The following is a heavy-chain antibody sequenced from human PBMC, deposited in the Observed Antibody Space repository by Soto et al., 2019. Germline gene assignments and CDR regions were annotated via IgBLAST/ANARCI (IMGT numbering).Heavy chain of an antibody. Sequence: PGGSLRLSCAASGFTFSSYAMSWVRQAPGKGLEWVSAISGSGGSTYYADSVKGRFTISRDNSKNTLYLQMNSLRAEDTAVYYCAKETVVVPAATNYYYYYGMDVWGQGTTVTV. CDR1: GFTFSSYA. J-gene: IGHJ6*02. CDR3: AKETVVVPAATNYYYYYGMDV. D-gene: IGHD2-2*01. CDR2: ISGSGGST. V-gene: IGHV3-23*01.